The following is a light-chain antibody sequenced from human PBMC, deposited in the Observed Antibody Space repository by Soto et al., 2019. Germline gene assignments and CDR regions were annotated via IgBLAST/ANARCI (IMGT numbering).Light chain of an antibody. Sequence: IVMTQSPATLSVSPGERATLSCRASQSVSRNLAWDQQKPGQAPRLLIYGASTRATVIPARFRGRGSGTEFTLTISSLQSEDFAVYYCQQYNNWPPYTFGQGTKLEIK. CDR3: QQYNNWPPYT. CDR1: QSVSRN. CDR2: GAS. V-gene: IGKV3-15*01. J-gene: IGKJ2*01.